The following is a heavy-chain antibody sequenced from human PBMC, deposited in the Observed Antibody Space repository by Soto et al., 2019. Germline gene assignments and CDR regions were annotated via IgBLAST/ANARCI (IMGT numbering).Heavy chain of an antibody. J-gene: IGHJ4*02. Sequence: SLRLSCAASGFTFSSYWMSWVRQAPGKGLEWLTVMSYDGSQKYYADSVKGRLTISRDNSKNTLYLQMTSLRAEDTAVYHCAIAKSSSWHNFDYWGQGTLVTVSS. CDR2: MSYDGSQK. D-gene: IGHD6-13*01. CDR3: AIAKSSSWHNFDY. CDR1: GFTFSSYW. V-gene: IGHV3-30-3*01.